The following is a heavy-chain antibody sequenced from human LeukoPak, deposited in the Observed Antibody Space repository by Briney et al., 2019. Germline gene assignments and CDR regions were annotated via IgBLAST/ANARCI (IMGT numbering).Heavy chain of an antibody. D-gene: IGHD2-2*01. Sequence: SETLSLTCAVSGGSISSGGYSWSWIRQPPGKRLEWIGYIYHSGSTYYNPSLKSRVTISVDRSKNQFSLKLSSVTAADTAVYYCARAVPANWFDPWGQGTLSPSPQ. CDR1: GGSISSGGYS. J-gene: IGHJ5*02. V-gene: IGHV4-30-2*01. CDR3: ARAVPANWFDP. CDR2: IYHSGST.